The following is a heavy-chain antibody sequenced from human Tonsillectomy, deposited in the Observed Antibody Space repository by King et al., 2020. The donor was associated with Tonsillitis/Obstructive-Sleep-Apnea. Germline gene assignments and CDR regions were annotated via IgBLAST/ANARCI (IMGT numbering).Heavy chain of an antibody. CDR3: ARRGDWGFDY. V-gene: IGHV4-59*01. D-gene: IGHD3/OR15-3a*01. J-gene: IGHJ4*02. CDR2: IYYSGST. CDR1: GGSISSYY. Sequence: VQLQESGPGLVKPSETLSLTCTVSGGSISSYYWSWIRQPPGKGLEWIGYIYYSGSTNYNPSLKSRVTISVDTSKNQFSLKLSSVTAADTAVYYCARRGDWGFDYWGQGTLVTVSS.